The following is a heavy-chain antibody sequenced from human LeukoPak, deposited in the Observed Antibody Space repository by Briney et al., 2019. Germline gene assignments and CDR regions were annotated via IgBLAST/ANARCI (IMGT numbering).Heavy chain of an antibody. Sequence: ASVKVSCKASGYTFTAHYIYWVRQAPGQGLEWMGRINPNSGGTNYAQKFQGRVTMTRDTSISTAYMELSRLRSDDTAVYYCARHRDADYWGQGTLVTVSS. V-gene: IGHV1-2*06. CDR3: ARHRDADY. J-gene: IGHJ4*02. D-gene: IGHD3-10*01. CDR2: INPNSGGT. CDR1: GYTFTAHY.